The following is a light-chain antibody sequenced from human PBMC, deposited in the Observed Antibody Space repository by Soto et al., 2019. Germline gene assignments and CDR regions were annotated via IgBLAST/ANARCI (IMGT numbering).Light chain of an antibody. CDR2: SAS. V-gene: IGKV3-20*01. CDR1: ESVDSKY. Sequence: EVVLTQSPGTLSLSPGERATLSCRASESVDSKYLAWYQQKPGQAPRLLFYSASSRATGIPDRFTGSGSGADLTLTISRLEPEDFAVYFCQPHCASWVTFAQGTNLEIK. CDR3: QPHCASWVT. J-gene: IGKJ2*01.